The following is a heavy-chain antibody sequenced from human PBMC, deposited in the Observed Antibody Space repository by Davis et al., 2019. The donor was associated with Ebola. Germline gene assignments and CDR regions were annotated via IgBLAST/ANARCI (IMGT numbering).Heavy chain of an antibody. Sequence: GESLKISCAASGFTFSGYSMNWVRQAPGKGLEWVSSISSSSSYIYYADSVKGRFTISRDNAKNSLYLHMNSLRAEDTAVYYCAREGETTVAFDYWGQGTLVTVSS. CDR1: GFTFSGYS. J-gene: IGHJ4*02. D-gene: IGHD4-23*01. V-gene: IGHV3-21*01. CDR3: AREGETTVAFDY. CDR2: ISSSSSYI.